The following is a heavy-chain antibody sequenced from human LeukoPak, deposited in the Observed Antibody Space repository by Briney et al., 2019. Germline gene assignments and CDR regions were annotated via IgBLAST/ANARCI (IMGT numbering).Heavy chain of an antibody. J-gene: IGHJ4*02. D-gene: IGHD4-17*01. CDR3: ARVGDYYGGYVEVDY. V-gene: IGHV3-21*01. CDR2: ISSSTSYI. Sequence: GGSLRLSCAASGFTFSGYSMNWVRQAPGKGLEWVSSISSSTSYIYYADSVKGRFTISRDNAQNSLFLQMNSLRTEDTAVYYCARVGDYYGGYVEVDYWGQGTLVTVSS. CDR1: GFTFSGYS.